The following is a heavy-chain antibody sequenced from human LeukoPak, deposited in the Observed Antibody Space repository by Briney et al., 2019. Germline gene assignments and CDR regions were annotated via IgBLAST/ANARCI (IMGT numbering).Heavy chain of an antibody. CDR3: ARNEGYSSGWYNY. Sequence: SETLSLTCTVSGGSISSSSYYWGWIRQPPGKGLEWIGSIYYSGTTYYNPSLKSRVSISVDTSKNQFSLKLNSVTAADTAVYYCARNEGYSSGWYNYWGQGTLVTVSS. CDR1: GGSISSSSYY. J-gene: IGHJ4*02. CDR2: IYYSGTT. D-gene: IGHD6-19*01. V-gene: IGHV4-39*01.